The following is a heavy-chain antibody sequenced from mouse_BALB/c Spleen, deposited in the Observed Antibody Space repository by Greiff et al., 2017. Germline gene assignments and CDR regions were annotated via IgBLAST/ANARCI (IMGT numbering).Heavy chain of an antibody. Sequence: EVKLVESGGGLVKPGGSLKLSCAASGFTFSSYAMSWVRQSPEKRLEWVAEISSGGSYTYYPDTVTGRFTISRDNAKNTLYLEMSSLRSEDTAMYYCASNGFYAMDYWGQGTSVTVSS. J-gene: IGHJ4*01. V-gene: IGHV5-9-4*01. CDR2: ISSGGSYT. CDR1: GFTFSSYA. CDR3: ASNGFYAMDY.